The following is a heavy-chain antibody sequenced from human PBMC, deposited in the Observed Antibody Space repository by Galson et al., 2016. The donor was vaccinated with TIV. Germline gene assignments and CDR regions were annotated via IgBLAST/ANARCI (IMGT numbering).Heavy chain of an antibody. CDR2: LDPTDAYT. J-gene: IGHJ5*02. D-gene: IGHD5/OR15-5a*01. CDR1: GYSFTHYW. V-gene: IGHV5-10-1*01. CDR3: ARGVSTGSGWLDP. Sequence: QSGAEVKKPGESLTISCTGSGYSFTHYWINWVRQMLGISLEWMGRLDPTDAYTHYSPSFEGHVTISADKSISTAFLQWSSLKASDTAIYFCARGVSTGSGWLDPWGQGTLVTVSS.